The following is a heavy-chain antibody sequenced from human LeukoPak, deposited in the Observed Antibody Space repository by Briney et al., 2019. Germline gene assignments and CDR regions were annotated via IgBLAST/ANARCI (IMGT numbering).Heavy chain of an antibody. CDR3: ARAGPTTGFDY. Sequence: SETLSLTCTVSGYSISSGYYWGWIRQPPGKGLEWIGSIDHSGSTPYNPSLKSRVTKSVDTYKNQFSLKLSSVTAADTAVYYCARAGPTTGFDYWGQGTLVTVSS. CDR2: IDHSGST. D-gene: IGHD4-11*01. J-gene: IGHJ4*02. CDR1: GYSISSGYY. V-gene: IGHV4-38-2*02.